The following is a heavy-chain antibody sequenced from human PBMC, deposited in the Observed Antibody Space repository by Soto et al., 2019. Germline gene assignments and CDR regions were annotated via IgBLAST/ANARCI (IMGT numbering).Heavy chain of an antibody. J-gene: IGHJ3*02. CDR1: GFTFSSYA. D-gene: IGHD6-13*01. CDR3: VKYAAAGTNAFDI. Sequence: PGGSLRLSCSASGFTFSSYAMHWVRQAPGKGLEYVSATSSNGGSTYYADSVKGRFTISRDNSKNTLYLQMSSLRAEDTAVYYCVKYAAAGTNAFDIWGQGTMVTVSS. CDR2: TSSNGGST. V-gene: IGHV3-64D*06.